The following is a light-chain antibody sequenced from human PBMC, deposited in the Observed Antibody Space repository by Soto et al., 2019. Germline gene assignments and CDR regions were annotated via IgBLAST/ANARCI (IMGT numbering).Light chain of an antibody. CDR2: GAS. CDR3: QQYSNWPPET. Sequence: EIVMTQSPATLSVSPGERATLSCRASQSVSSNLAWYQQKPGQAPRLLIYGASTRANGIPARFSGSGSGTEFTLTISSLQSEDFAVYYCQQYSNWPPETFGQGTKVEIK. V-gene: IGKV3-15*01. J-gene: IGKJ1*01. CDR1: QSVSSN.